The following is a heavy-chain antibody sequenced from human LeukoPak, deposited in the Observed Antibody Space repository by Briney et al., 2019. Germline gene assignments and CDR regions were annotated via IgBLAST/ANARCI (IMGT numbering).Heavy chain of an antibody. J-gene: IGHJ4*02. CDR3: AKDSTIFGANTHFDY. D-gene: IGHD3-3*01. CDR1: EFTFSSYA. V-gene: IGHV3-23*01. CDR2: IVGSGDYT. Sequence: GGSLILSCAASEFTFSSYAMSWVRQAPGKGLEWVSAIVGSGDYTYYADSVKGRFTISRDNSKNTLFLHMNSLRVEDTALYYCAKDSTIFGANTHFDYWGQGTPVTVSS.